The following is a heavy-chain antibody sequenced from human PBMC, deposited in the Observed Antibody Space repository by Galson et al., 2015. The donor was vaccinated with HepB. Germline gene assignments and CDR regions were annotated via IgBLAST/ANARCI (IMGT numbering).Heavy chain of an antibody. CDR3: AHSALVLYSSGWYLSDQPRPGGGAFDI. V-gene: IGHV2-5*01. CDR2: IYWNDDK. CDR1: GFSLSTSGVG. Sequence: PALVKPTQTLTLTCTFSGFSLSTSGVGVGWIRQPPGKALEWLALIYWNDDKRYSPSLKSRLTITKDTSKNQVVLTMTNMGPVDTATYYCAHSALVLYSSGWYLSDQPRPGGGAFDIWGQGTMVTVSS. J-gene: IGHJ3*02. D-gene: IGHD6-19*01.